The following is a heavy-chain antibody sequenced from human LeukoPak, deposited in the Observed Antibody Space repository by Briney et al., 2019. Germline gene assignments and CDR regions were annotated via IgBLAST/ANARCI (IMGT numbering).Heavy chain of an antibody. CDR3: ATDLGREYSSSFFDY. V-gene: IGHV3-23*01. Sequence: GGSLRLSCAASGFTFSSYAMSWVRQAPGKGLEWVSAISGSGGSTYYADSVKGRFTISRDNSKNTLYLRMNSLRAEDTAVYYCATDLGREYSSSFFDYWGQGTLVTVSS. CDR2: ISGSGGST. CDR1: GFTFSSYA. D-gene: IGHD6-6*01. J-gene: IGHJ4*02.